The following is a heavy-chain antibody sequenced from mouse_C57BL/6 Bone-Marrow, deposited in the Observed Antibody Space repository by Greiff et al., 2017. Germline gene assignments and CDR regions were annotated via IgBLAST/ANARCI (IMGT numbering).Heavy chain of an antibody. CDR1: GYTFTSYG. CDR2: IYPRSGNT. J-gene: IGHJ1*03. CDR3: ATSTVVANWYFDV. Sequence: VQLQQSGAELARPGASVQLSCKASGYTFTSYGISWVKQRTGQGLEWIGEIYPRSGNTYYNEKFKGKATLTADKSSSTAYMELRSLTSEDSAVYFCATSTVVANWYFDVWGTGTTVTVSS. D-gene: IGHD1-1*01. V-gene: IGHV1-81*01.